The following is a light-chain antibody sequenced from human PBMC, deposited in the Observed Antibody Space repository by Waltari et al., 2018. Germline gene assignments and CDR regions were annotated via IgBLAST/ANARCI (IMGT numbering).Light chain of an antibody. CDR2: RND. CDR1: LSNIGANF. CDR3: AAWDDSLGGHFV. V-gene: IGLV1-47*01. Sequence: QSVLTQPPSASGTPGQSVTISCSGSLSNIGANFVDWYQQVPGTAPKILIYRNDQRPSGVPDRFSASKSGSSASLAISGLRSEDEADYFCAAWDDSLGGHFVFGTGTKVIV. J-gene: IGLJ1*01.